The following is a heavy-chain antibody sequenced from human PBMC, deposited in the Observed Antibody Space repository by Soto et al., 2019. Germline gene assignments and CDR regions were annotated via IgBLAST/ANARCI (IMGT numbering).Heavy chain of an antibody. CDR2: IIPIFGPA. CDR1: GGSVSNSA. CDR3: GRGSSLTKVES. J-gene: IGHJ4*02. V-gene: IGHV1-69*01. D-gene: IGHD6-6*01. Sequence: QVQLVQSGSEVKKPGSSVRVSCKASGGSVSNSAISWLRQAPGQGLEWMGGIIPIFGPAIYARKFQGRFTISADESTGTAYMELNNVRSDDTAVYYCGRGSSLTKVESWGQGTLVTVSS.